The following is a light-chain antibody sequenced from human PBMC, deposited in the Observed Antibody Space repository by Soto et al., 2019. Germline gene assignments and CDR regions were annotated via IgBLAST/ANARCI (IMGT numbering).Light chain of an antibody. CDR2: AAV. Sequence: DIQITQSQSSLSESVGDTVTITCRASQSITNDLTWFQQKPGKAPSLLIFAAVNLQGGVPSRFCGSGSGRDFSLTISSLQPEDFATYYCQQSYDMPWTFGQGTKVDIK. V-gene: IGKV1-39*01. CDR1: QSITND. J-gene: IGKJ1*01. CDR3: QQSYDMPWT.